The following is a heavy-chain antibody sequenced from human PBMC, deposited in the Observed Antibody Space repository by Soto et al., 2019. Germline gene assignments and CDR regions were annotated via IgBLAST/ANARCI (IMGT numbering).Heavy chain of an antibody. D-gene: IGHD2-8*01. V-gene: IGHV1-18*01. J-gene: IGHJ6*02. CDR1: GYTFTTYD. CDR3: ARNPYHVLMVNAPNLYGMDV. Sequence: ASVKVSCKASGYTFTTYDISWVRQAPGQGLEWMGRISTYNGNTNYPQSLQGRLTMTTDTSTTTAYMELRSLRSDDTAVYYCARNPYHVLMVNAPNLYGMDVWGQGTTVTVS. CDR2: ISTYNGNT.